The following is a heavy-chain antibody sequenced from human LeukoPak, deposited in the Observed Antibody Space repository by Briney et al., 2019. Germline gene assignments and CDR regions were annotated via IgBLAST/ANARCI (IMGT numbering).Heavy chain of an antibody. Sequence: SETLSLTCTVSRGSMSRSSYYWGWIRQPPGRGLEWIGTVYYSGSTYYNPSLKSRVTISVDTSKNQFSLKLSSVTAADTAVYYCASPMETFDYWVQGTLVTVSS. D-gene: IGHD3-10*01. CDR3: ASPMETFDY. V-gene: IGHV4-39*01. CDR2: VYYSGST. J-gene: IGHJ4*02. CDR1: RGSMSRSSYY.